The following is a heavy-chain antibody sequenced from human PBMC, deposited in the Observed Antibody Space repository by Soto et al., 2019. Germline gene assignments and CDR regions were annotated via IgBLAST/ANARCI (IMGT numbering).Heavy chain of an antibody. Sequence: GKSLNLSCKGSGYSFTSYWISWVLHMPGKGLEWMGRIDPSDSYTNYSPSFQGHVTISADKSISTAYLQWSSLKASDTAMYYCARYYYDSTGYYPDFDYWGQGNLVTVSS. J-gene: IGHJ4*02. CDR1: GYSFTSYW. CDR3: ARYYYDSTGYYPDFDY. CDR2: IDPSDSYT. V-gene: IGHV5-10-1*01. D-gene: IGHD3-22*01.